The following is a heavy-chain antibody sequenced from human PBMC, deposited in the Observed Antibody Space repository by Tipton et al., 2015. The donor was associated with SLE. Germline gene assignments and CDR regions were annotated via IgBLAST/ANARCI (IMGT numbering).Heavy chain of an antibody. J-gene: IGHJ4*02. D-gene: IGHD6-19*01. CDR2: IYSGGST. V-gene: IGHV3-66*02. Sequence: LRLSCAASGFTVSSNYMSWVRQAPGKGLEWVSVIYSGGSTYYADSVKGRFSISRDNSKNTLYLQMNSLRAEDTAVYYCARDLGAVAGIFDYWGQGTLVTVSS. CDR3: ARDLGAVAGIFDY. CDR1: GFTVSSNY.